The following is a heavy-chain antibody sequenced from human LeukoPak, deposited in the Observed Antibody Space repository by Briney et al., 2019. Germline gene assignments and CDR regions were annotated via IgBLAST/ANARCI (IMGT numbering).Heavy chain of an antibody. J-gene: IGHJ6*04. CDR2: ISGSGGST. CDR1: GFTFSSYA. V-gene: IGHV3-23*01. CDR3: AKEGGDYYGSGSYYGYYYYGMDV. D-gene: IGHD3-10*01. Sequence: GGSLRLSCAASGFTFSSYAMSWVRQAPGKGLEWVSGISGSGGSTYYADSVKGRFTISRDNSKNTLYLQMNSLRAEDTAVYYCAKEGGDYYGSGSYYGYYYYGMDVWGKGTTVTVSS.